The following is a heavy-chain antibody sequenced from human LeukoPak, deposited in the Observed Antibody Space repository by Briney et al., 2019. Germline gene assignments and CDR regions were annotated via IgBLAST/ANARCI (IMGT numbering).Heavy chain of an antibody. CDR2: IYYSGST. Sequence: SETLSLTCTVSGGSVSSATYYWAWIRQPPGKGLEWIGSIYYSGSTYYNPSLKSPVTISVDTSKNQFSLELRSVTAADTAVYYCARHNYGDYFPALSLDYWGQGTLVTVSS. V-gene: IGHV4-39*01. D-gene: IGHD4-17*01. CDR1: GGSVSSATYY. J-gene: IGHJ4*02. CDR3: ARHNYGDYFPALSLDY.